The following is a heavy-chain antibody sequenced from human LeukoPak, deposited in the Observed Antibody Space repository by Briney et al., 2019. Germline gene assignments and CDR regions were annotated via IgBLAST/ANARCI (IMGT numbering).Heavy chain of an antibody. CDR1: GGSISSSSYY. Sequence: SETLSLTCTVSGGSISSSSYYWGWIRQPPGKGLEWIGYIYYSGSTNYNPSLKSRVTISVDTSKNQFFLKLSSVTAADTAVYYCARRSRMTTIDAFDIWGQGTMVTVSS. D-gene: IGHD5-24*01. CDR3: ARRSRMTTIDAFDI. CDR2: IYYSGST. V-gene: IGHV4-61*05. J-gene: IGHJ3*02.